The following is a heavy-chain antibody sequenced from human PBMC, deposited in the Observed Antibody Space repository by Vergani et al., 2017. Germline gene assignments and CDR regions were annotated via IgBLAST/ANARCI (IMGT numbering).Heavy chain of an antibody. D-gene: IGHD2-15*01. CDR1: GVSISTYY. J-gene: IGHJ4*02. V-gene: IGHV4-59*01. Sequence: QVQLQESGPGLVKPSETLSLTCIVSGVSISTYYWNWIRQPPGKGLEWIGFIYYTGSTNYNPSLKGRVTISSDASKNQISLRLTSVNAADTAVYYCAKYGGGGSPFDDWGQGTLVTVSS. CDR3: AKYGGGGSPFDD. CDR2: IYYTGST.